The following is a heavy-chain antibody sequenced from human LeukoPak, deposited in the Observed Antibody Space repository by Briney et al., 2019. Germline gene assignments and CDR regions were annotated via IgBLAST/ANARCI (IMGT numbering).Heavy chain of an antibody. Sequence: GGSLRLSCAASGFTFSSYAMSWVRQAPGKGLEWVSTISNSDHSTYYADSVKGRFTISRANSENTLYLQMNNLRAEDTAVYYCAKATGYLLWGQGTLVTVSS. V-gene: IGHV3-23*01. CDR2: ISNSDHST. J-gene: IGHJ4*02. D-gene: IGHD1-14*01. CDR3: AKATGYLL. CDR1: GFTFSSYA.